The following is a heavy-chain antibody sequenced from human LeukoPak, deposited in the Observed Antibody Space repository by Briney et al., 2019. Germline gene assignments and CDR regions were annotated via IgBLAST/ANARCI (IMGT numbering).Heavy chain of an antibody. CDR2: IYYSGST. CDR3: ARAQLYYDFSDHFDY. Sequence: PSETLSLTCTVSGGSISSGDYYWSWIRQPPGKGLEWIGYIYYSGSTYYNPSLKSRVTISVDTSKNQFSLKLSSVTAADTALYYCARAQLYYDFSDHFDYWGQGTLVTVSS. CDR1: GGSISSGDYY. J-gene: IGHJ4*02. V-gene: IGHV4-30-4*01. D-gene: IGHD3-22*01.